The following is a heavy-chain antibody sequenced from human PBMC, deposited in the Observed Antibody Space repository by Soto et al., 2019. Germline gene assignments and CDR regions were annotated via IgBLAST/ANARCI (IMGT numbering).Heavy chain of an antibody. J-gene: IGHJ5*02. D-gene: IGHD3-10*01. V-gene: IGHV4-59*01. CDR1: GGSIDSYY. CDR2: IYYSGST. Sequence: SETLSLTRTVSGGSIDSYYWSWIRQPPGKGLEWIGYIYYSGSTNYNPSLKSRVTISVDTSKNQFSLKLNSVTAADTAVYYCARQVRGVDPWGQGTLVTVSS. CDR3: ARQVRGVDP.